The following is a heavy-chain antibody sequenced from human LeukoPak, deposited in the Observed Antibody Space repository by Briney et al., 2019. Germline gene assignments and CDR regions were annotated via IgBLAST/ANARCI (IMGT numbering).Heavy chain of an antibody. V-gene: IGHV3-7*01. CDR3: ARDFIGSGWYYFDY. Sequence: GGSLRLSCAASGFSLSGYWMSWVRQAPGKGLEWVANIKQDGSEKYYVDSVKGRFTISRDNAKNSLYLQMNSLRAEDTAVYYCARDFIGSGWYYFDYWGQGTLVTVSS. CDR1: GFSLSGYW. CDR2: IKQDGSEK. D-gene: IGHD6-19*01. J-gene: IGHJ4*02.